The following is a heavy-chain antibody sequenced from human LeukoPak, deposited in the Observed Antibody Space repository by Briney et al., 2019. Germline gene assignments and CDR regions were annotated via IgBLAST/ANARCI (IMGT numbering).Heavy chain of an antibody. CDR2: ISAYNGST. CDR1: GYTFTSYG. J-gene: IGHJ6*02. D-gene: IGHD4-11*01. V-gene: IGHV1-18*01. CDR3: ARVATVTRSYYYYGMDV. Sequence: ASVKVSCKASGYTFTSYGISWVRQAPGQGLEWMGWISAYNGSTNYAQKLQGRVTMTTDTSTSTAYMELRSLRSDDTAVYYCARVATVTRSYYYYGMDVWGQGTTVTVSS.